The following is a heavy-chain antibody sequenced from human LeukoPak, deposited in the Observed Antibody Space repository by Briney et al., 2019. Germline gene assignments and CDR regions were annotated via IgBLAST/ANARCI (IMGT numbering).Heavy chain of an antibody. V-gene: IGHV3-23*01. CDR2: ISGSGGST. CDR3: AKSGSYDILTGYPYYYYYYMDV. J-gene: IGHJ6*03. Sequence: PGRSLRLSCAASGFTFSSYAMSWVRQAPGKGLEWVSAISGSGGSTYYADSVKGRFTISRDNSKNTLYLQMNSLRAEDTAVYYCAKSGSYDILTGYPYYYYYYMDVWGKGTTVTVSS. CDR1: GFTFSSYA. D-gene: IGHD3-9*01.